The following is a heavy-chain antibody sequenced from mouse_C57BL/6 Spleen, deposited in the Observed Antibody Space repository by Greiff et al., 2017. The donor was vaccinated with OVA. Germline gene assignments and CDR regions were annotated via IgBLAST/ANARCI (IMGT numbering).Heavy chain of an antibody. CDR2: IDPSDSYT. V-gene: IGHV1-69*01. J-gene: IGHJ3*01. Sequence: QVQLQQPGAELVMPGASVKLSCKASGYTFTSYWMHWVKQRPGQGLEWIGEIDPSDSYTNYNQKFKGKSTLTVDKSSSTAYMQLSSLTSEDSAVYYCARGRGNYGFAYWGQGTLVTVSA. CDR1: GYTFTSYW. D-gene: IGHD2-1*01. CDR3: ARGRGNYGFAY.